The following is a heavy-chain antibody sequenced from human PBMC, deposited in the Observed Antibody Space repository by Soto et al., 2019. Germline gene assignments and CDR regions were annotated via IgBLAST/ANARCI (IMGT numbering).Heavy chain of an antibody. V-gene: IGHV1-3*01. Sequence: GASVKVSSKASGYTFTSYAMHWVRQAPGQTLEWMGWVNAVNGNTKYSQKFQDRITITRDSSTSTAYMELNTLRSEDTAVYFCARGAENYYSYYSMDVWGKGTTVTVSS. J-gene: IGHJ6*03. CDR2: VNAVNGNT. CDR3: ARGAENYYSYYSMDV. CDR1: GYTFTSYA.